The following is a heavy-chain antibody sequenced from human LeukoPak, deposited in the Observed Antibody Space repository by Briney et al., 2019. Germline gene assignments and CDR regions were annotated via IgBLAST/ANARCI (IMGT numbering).Heavy chain of an antibody. D-gene: IGHD3-10*01. Sequence: ASVKVSCKASGYTFNTYAISWVRQAPGQGLEWMGWISAYNGFTNYAQNFQGRVTMTTDTSTSTAYMELRSLRSDDTAVYYCARIAGGLLDYWGQGTLVTVSS. V-gene: IGHV1-18*01. CDR1: GYTFNTYA. J-gene: IGHJ4*02. CDR3: ARIAGGLLDY. CDR2: ISAYNGFT.